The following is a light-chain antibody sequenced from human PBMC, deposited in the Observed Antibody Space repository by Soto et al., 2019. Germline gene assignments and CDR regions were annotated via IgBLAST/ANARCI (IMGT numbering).Light chain of an antibody. Sequence: QSVLTQPASVSGSPGQSITISCTGTSSDVGGYNYVSWFQHHPGKAPKLMIYEVSYRPSGVSNRFSGSKSGNTASLTISGLQAEDEADYYCSSYTDTSTVVFGGGTK. CDR2: EVS. CDR1: SSDVGGYNY. CDR3: SSYTDTSTVV. V-gene: IGLV2-14*01. J-gene: IGLJ2*01.